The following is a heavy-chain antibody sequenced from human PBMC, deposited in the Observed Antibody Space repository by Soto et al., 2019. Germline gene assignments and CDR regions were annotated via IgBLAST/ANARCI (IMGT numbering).Heavy chain of an antibody. CDR2: IYYSGST. Sequence: SETLSLTCTVSGGSISSSSYYWGWIRQPPGKGLEWIGSIYYSGSTYYNPSLKSRATISVDTSKNQFSLKLSSVTAADTAVYYCARSTARLERRLLFWFDPWGQGTLVTVSS. J-gene: IGHJ5*02. D-gene: IGHD1-1*01. CDR3: ARSTARLERRLLFWFDP. V-gene: IGHV4-39*01. CDR1: GGSISSSSYY.